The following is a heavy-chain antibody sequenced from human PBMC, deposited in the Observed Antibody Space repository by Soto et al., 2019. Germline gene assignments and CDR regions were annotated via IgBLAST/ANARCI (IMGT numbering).Heavy chain of an antibody. V-gene: IGHV4-4*02. CDR2: IYRSGST. CDR1: GDSVSSSNW. J-gene: IGHJ4*02. CDR3: ARANSAYGYYFEY. D-gene: IGHD5-12*01. Sequence: QVQLQESGPGLVKPSGTLSLTCAVSGDSVSSSNWWSWVRQPPGRGLEWIGEIYRSGSTNYNPSLESRVSLSVDKSNNQFSLKLNSVTAADTAVYFCARANSAYGYYFEYWGRGTLVTVSS.